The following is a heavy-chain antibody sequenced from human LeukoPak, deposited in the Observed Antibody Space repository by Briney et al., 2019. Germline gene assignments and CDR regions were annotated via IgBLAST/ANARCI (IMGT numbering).Heavy chain of an antibody. CDR2: IYYSGST. D-gene: IGHD1-26*01. V-gene: IGHV4-59*01. CDR1: GGSISSYY. Sequence: SETLSVTCTVSGGSISSYYWSWIRQPPGKGLEWIGYIYYSGSTNYNPSLKSRVTISVDASKNQFSLKLSSVTAADTAVYYCARGGWELDYWGQGTLATVSS. CDR3: ARGGWELDY. J-gene: IGHJ4*02.